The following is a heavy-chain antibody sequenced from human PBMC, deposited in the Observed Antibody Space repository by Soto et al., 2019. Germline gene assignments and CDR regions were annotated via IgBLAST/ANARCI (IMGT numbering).Heavy chain of an antibody. D-gene: IGHD1-7*01. CDR2: ISSNGGTT. J-gene: IGHJ4*02. CDR1: GFTFSSYD. Sequence: EVQLAESGGGMVQPGGSLRLSCVASGFTFSSYDMHWVRQAPGKGLEYVSSISSNGGTTYYGNSVKGRFTIPRDNFKXPLXXQXGXLRAEDXAVYYCVRRVSGNYDYWGQGNLVTVSS. V-gene: IGHV3-64*01. CDR3: VRRVSGNYDY.